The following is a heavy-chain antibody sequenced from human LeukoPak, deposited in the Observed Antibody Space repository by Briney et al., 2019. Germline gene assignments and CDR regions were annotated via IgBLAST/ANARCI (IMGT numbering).Heavy chain of an antibody. CDR3: ARALLVRNGYNYSPNYFDY. J-gene: IGHJ4*02. CDR1: GLTVNSNY. V-gene: IGHV3-53*01. CDR2: IYSGGST. Sequence: GGSLRLSCAPSGLTVNSNYMNWVRQAPGKGLQRVSVIYSGGSTYYADSVRGRFTISRDNSKNTLYLQINSLRAEDTAVYYCARALLVRNGYNYSPNYFDYWGQGTLVTVSS. D-gene: IGHD5-24*01.